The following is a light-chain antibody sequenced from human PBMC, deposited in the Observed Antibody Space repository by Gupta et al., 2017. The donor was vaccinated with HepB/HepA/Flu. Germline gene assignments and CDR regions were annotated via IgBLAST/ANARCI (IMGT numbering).Light chain of an antibody. CDR1: SSNFGSNT. CDR3: AAWDDSLNGRYV. J-gene: IGLJ1*01. V-gene: IGLV1-44*01. CDR2: SNN. Sequence: QSVLTQPPAASGTPGQRVTISCSGSSSNFGSNTVNWYQQLPGTAPQLLIYSNNQRPSGVPDRFSGSKSGTSASLAISGLQSEDEADYYCAAWDDSLNGRYVFGTGTKVTVL.